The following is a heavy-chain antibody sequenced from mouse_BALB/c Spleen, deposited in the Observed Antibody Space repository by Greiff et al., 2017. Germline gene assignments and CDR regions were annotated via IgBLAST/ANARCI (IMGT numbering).Heavy chain of an antibody. Sequence: DVHLVESGGGLVQPGGSRKLSCAASGFTFSSFGMHWVRQAPEKGLEWVAYISSGSSTIYYADTVKGRFTISRDNPKNTLFLQMTSLRSEDTAMYYCARDDPYAMDYWGQGTSVTVSS. CDR3: ARDDPYAMDY. V-gene: IGHV5-17*02. D-gene: IGHD2-3*01. CDR1: GFTFSSFG. J-gene: IGHJ4*01. CDR2: ISSGSSTI.